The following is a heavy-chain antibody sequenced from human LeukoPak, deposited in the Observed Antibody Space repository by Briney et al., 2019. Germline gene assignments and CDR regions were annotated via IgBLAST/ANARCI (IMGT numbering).Heavy chain of an antibody. J-gene: IGHJ6*02. CDR1: GGSISSGGYY. D-gene: IGHD2-2*01. V-gene: IGHV4-31*03. CDR3: ARRPPRSFQLLESYYYGMDV. Sequence: PSQTLSLTCTVSGGSISSGGYYWSWIRQHPGKGLEWIGYIYYSGSTYYNPSLKSRVTISVDTSKNQFSLKLSSVTAADTAVYYCARRPPRSFQLLESYYYGMDVWGQGTTVTVSS. CDR2: IYYSGST.